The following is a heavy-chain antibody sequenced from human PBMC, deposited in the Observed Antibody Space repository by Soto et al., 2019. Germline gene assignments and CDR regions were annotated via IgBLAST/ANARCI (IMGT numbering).Heavy chain of an antibody. CDR3: AREGYSYGHYYYYYGMDV. D-gene: IGHD5-18*01. CDR1: GFTFSSYS. V-gene: IGHV3-48*02. J-gene: IGHJ6*02. CDR2: ISSSSSTI. Sequence: GGSLRLSCAASGFTFSSYSMNWVRQAPGKGLEWVSYISSSSSTIYYADSVKGRFTISRDNAKNSLYLQMNSLRDEDTAVYYCAREGYSYGHYYYYYGMDVWGQGTTVTVSS.